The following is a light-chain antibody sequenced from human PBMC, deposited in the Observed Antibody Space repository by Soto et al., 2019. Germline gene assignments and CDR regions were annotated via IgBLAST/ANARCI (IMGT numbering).Light chain of an antibody. V-gene: IGKV1-5*03. CDR1: QSITSW. CDR2: KAS. CDR3: QQYNSYPWT. Sequence: DIQMTQSPSTLSASVGDRVTITSRASQSITSWLAWYQQKPGKAPNLLIYKASSLESGVPSRFSGSGSGTEFTLTISSLQPDDFATYYCQQYNSYPWTFGQGTKVEIK. J-gene: IGKJ1*01.